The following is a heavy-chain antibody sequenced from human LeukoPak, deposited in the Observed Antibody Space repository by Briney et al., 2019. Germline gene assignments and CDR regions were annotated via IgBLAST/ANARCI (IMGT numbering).Heavy chain of an antibody. CDR3: AGIPLSTTMVDY. V-gene: IGHV3-48*01. D-gene: IGHD5-18*01. CDR1: VFTHSRYS. J-gene: IGHJ4*02. CDR2: ISSGSSTI. Sequence: GGSLTLSCAASVFTHSRYSMNCLRQAPGKALEWVSYISSGSSTIHYADSVKGRFTISRDNAKSSLFLQMNSLRAEDTAVYYCAGIPLSTTMVDYWGQGTLVTVSS.